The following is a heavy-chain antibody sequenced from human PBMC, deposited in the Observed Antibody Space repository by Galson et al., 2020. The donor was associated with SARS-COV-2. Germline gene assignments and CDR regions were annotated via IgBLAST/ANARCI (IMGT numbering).Heavy chain of an antibody. CDR2: VTAGGSIT. V-gene: IGHV3-23*01. Sequence: GSLRLSCAGSGFTFSRYAMSCVRQVPGQGLEWVSSVTAGGSITYHAATVKGRFTISRDNSKNTLYLQMNSLRVEDTALYYCAKDQGNDYGDQLDYWGQGTLVSVSS. D-gene: IGHD4-17*01. J-gene: IGHJ4*02. CDR3: AKDQGNDYGDQLDY. CDR1: GFTFSRYA.